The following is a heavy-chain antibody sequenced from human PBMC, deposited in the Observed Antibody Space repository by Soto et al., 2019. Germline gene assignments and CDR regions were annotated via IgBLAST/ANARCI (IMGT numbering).Heavy chain of an antibody. J-gene: IGHJ3*02. CDR2: ISGSGGST. Sequence: LRLSCAASGFTFSSYAMSWVRQAPGKGLEWVSAISGSGGSTYYADSVKGRFTISRDNSKNTLYLQMNSLRAEDTAVYYCARVLGYSSGWYAAFDIWGQGTMVTVSS. D-gene: IGHD6-19*01. V-gene: IGHV3-23*01. CDR3: ARVLGYSSGWYAAFDI. CDR1: GFTFSSYA.